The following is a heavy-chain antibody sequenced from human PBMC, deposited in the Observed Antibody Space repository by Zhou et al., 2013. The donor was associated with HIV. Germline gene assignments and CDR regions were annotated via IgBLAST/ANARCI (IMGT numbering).Heavy chain of an antibody. Sequence: QVQLVQSGAEVKKPGSSVKVSCKASGGTFSSYAISWVRQAPGQGLEWMGRIIPILGIANYAQKFQGRVTITADKSTSTAYMELSSLRSEDTAVYYCARVSSIAAPAFDPWGQGTLVTVSS. J-gene: IGHJ5*02. CDR1: GGTFSSYA. V-gene: IGHV1-69*04. CDR2: IIPILGIA. CDR3: ARVSSIAAPAFDP. D-gene: IGHD6-6*01.